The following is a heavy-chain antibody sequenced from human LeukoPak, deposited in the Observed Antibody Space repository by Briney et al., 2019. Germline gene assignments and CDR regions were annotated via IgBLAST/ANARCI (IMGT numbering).Heavy chain of an antibody. J-gene: IGHJ4*02. D-gene: IGHD5-12*01. CDR3: ARGPSGYHNT. Sequence: GGSLRLSCVASGFTFSSYVMNWVRQTPGKGLEWVSSISGSGDDTFYADSVKGRFTISRDNSKNTLYLQMNSLRAEDTAVYYCARGPSGYHNTGGQGTLVTVSS. CDR2: ISGSGDDT. CDR1: GFTFSSYV. V-gene: IGHV3-23*01.